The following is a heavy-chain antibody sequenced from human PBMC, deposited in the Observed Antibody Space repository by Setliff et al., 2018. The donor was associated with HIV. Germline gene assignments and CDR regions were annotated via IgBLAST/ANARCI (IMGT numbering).Heavy chain of an antibody. CDR1: GFTFGDYG. J-gene: IGHJ3*02. D-gene: IGHD3-22*01. CDR2: VFYDGRFS. Sequence: PGGSLRLSCAASGFTFGDYGMHWVRQAPGKGLEWVAMVFYDGRFSFYANSVEGRFTISRDNSRNTLFLQMNSLRSEDTAIYFCARGPTRLDSGGYYSSACDIWGQGTMVTVS. V-gene: IGHV3-30*03. CDR3: ARGPTRLDSGGYYSSACDI.